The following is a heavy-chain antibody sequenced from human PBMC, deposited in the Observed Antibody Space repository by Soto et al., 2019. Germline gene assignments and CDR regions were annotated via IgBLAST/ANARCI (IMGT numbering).Heavy chain of an antibody. CDR2: ISWNSGSI. CDR3: AKADGYFDL. CDR1: GFTFDDYA. Sequence: EVQLVESGGGLVQPGRSLRLSCAASGFTFDDYAMHWVRQAPGKGLEWVSGISWNSGSIGYADSVKGRFTISRDNAKNSLYLQMNSLRAEDTALYYRAKADGYFDLWGRGTLVTVSS. V-gene: IGHV3-9*01. J-gene: IGHJ2*01.